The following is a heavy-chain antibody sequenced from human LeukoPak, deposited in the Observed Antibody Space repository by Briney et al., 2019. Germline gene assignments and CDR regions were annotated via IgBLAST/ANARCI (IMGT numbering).Heavy chain of an antibody. V-gene: IGHV4-59*01. CDR3: ARVYYDILTGYWKPMDV. CDR1: GGPISSYY. J-gene: IGHJ6*02. Sequence: SETLSLTCTVSGGPISSYYWSWIRQPPGKGLEWIGYIYYSGSTNYNPSLKSRVTISVDTSKNQFSLKLSSVTAADTAVYYCARVYYDILTGYWKPMDVWGQGTTVTVSS. CDR2: IYYSGST. D-gene: IGHD3-9*01.